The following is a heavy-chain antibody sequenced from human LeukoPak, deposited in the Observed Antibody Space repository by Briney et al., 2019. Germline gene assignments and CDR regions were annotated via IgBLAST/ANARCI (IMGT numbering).Heavy chain of an antibody. CDR3: AKEDSWAGGYYSASSEYFQH. D-gene: IGHD3-10*01. CDR1: GGSISSGSYY. V-gene: IGHV4-61*02. J-gene: IGHJ1*01. Sequence: PSQTLSLTCTASGGSISSGSYYWSWIRQPAGKGLEWIGRIYTSGSTNYNPSLKSRDTISVDTSKNQFSLKLSSVTAADTAVYYCAKEDSWAGGYYSASSEYFQHWGQGTLVTVSS. CDR2: IYTSGST.